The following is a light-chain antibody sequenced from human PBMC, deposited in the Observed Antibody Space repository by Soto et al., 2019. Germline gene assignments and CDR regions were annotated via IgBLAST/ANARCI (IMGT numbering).Light chain of an antibody. J-gene: IGKJ5*01. V-gene: IGKV2-28*01. CDR1: QSLLHSNGYNY. CDR3: MQALQTPSIT. Sequence: DIVMTQSPLSLPVTPGEPASISCRSSQSLLHSNGYNYLDWYLQKPGQSPQLLIYLGSNRASGVPDRVSGSGSGTHFTLKISRVEAEDVGVYYCMQALQTPSITFGQGTRLEIK. CDR2: LGS.